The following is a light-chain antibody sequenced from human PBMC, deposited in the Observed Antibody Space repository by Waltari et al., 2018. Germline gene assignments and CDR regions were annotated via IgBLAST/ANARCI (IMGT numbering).Light chain of an antibody. J-gene: IGKJ1*01. Sequence: EIVLTQFPGTLSLSPGERATLSCRASQSVSSGGLAWFQQKPGQTPRLLIYGASRRARGIPDRFRGSGSGTDFTLTISRVDPEDFALYFCQQYGSSPRTFGQGTKVEI. CDR2: GAS. CDR3: QQYGSSPRT. CDR1: QSVSSGG. V-gene: IGKV3-20*01.